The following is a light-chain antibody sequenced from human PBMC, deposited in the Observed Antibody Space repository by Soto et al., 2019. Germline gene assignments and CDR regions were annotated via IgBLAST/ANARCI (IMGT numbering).Light chain of an antibody. V-gene: IGKV3-20*01. J-gene: IGKJ2*02. CDR1: QNVNSAY. Sequence: EIVLTQSPGTLSLSPGERATLSCKASQNVNSAYLAWYQQKPGQAPRLLIYGASSRATGIPDRFSGSGSGTNFTLPISGLEPEDFAVYYCQQYGGAHGGTFGQGTKLEVK. CDR2: GAS. CDR3: QQYGGAHGGT.